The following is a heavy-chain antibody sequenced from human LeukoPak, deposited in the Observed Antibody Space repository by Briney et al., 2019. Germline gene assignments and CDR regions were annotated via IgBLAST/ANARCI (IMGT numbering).Heavy chain of an antibody. CDR2: IYYSGST. V-gene: IGHV4-59*01. J-gene: IGHJ4*02. Sequence: SETLSLTCTVSGGSISSYYWSWIRQPPGKGLEWIGYIYYSGSTDYNPSLKSRVTISVETSKNQFSLKLRSVTAADTAVYYCARVTGYRIEDYFDYWGQGTLVTVSS. D-gene: IGHD6-13*01. CDR1: GGSISSYY. CDR3: ARVTGYRIEDYFDY.